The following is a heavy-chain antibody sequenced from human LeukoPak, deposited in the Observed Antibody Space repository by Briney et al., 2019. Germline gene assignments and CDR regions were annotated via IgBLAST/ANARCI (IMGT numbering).Heavy chain of an antibody. CDR2: IRSKADNYAT. Sequence: AGGSLRLSCAASGFTFSGSAMHGVRQASGKGLEWVGRIRSKADNYATAYAASVKGRFTISRDDLKNTAYLQMNSLKTEDTAVYYCTSSILKYCSGNSCYSDYYYYGMDVRGQGTTVTVSS. D-gene: IGHD2-15*01. CDR3: TSSILKYCSGNSCYSDYYYYGMDV. J-gene: IGHJ6*02. CDR1: GFTFSGSA. V-gene: IGHV3-73*01.